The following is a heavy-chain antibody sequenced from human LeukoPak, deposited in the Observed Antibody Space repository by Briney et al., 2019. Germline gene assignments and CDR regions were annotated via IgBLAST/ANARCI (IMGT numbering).Heavy chain of an antibody. CDR1: GFTFSRYW. V-gene: IGHV3-7*01. J-gene: IGHJ4*02. CDR2: INQDGSEK. CDR3: ARDQGFDY. Sequence: GGSLRLSCAASGFTFSRYWMSWVRQAPGKGLEWVANINQDGSEKYYVDSVKGRFTISRDNAKNSLYLQMNSLRAEDMAVYYCARDQGFDYWGQGTLVTVSS.